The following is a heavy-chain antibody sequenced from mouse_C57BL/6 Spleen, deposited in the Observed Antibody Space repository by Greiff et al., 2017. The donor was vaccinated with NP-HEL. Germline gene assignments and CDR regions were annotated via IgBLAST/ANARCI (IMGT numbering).Heavy chain of an antibody. CDR3: ARILLDCYYAMDY. CDR2: INPGSGGT. J-gene: IGHJ4*01. D-gene: IGHD2-4*01. Sequence: VQLQQSGAELVRPGTSVKVSCKASGYAFTNYLIEWVKQRPGQGLEWIGVINPGSGGTNYNEKFKGKATLTADKSSSTAYMQLSSLTSEDSAVYFCARILLDCYYAMDYWGQGTSVTVSS. CDR1: GYAFTNYL. V-gene: IGHV1-54*01.